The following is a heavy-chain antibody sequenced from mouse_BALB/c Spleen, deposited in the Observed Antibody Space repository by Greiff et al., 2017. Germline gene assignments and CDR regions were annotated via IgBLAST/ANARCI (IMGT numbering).Heavy chain of an antibody. V-gene: IGHV5-17*02. CDR1: GFTFSSFG. D-gene: IGHD1-2*01. CDR2: ISSGSSTI. Sequence: EVQLVESGGGLVQPGGSRKLSCAASGFTFSSFGMHWVRQAPEKGLEWVAYISSGSSTIYYADTVKGRFTISRDNPKNTLFLQMTSLRSEDTAMYYCARITTAYYAMDYWGQGTSVTVSS. CDR3: ARITTAYYAMDY. J-gene: IGHJ4*01.